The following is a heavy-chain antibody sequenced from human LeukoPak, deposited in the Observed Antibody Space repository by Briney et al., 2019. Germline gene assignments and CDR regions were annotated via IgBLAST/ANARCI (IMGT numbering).Heavy chain of an antibody. CDR2: ISDSGGGT. CDR3: AKDILLWFGELLPTDAFDI. D-gene: IGHD3-10*01. J-gene: IGHJ3*02. CDR1: GFTFSAYA. V-gene: IGHV3-23*01. Sequence: TGGSLRLSCAGSGFTFSAYAMSWVRQAPGKGLEWVSAISDSGGGTNYADSVKGRFIISRDNSKNTLYLQMNSLRAEDTAVYYCAKDILLWFGELLPTDAFDIWGQGTMVTVSS.